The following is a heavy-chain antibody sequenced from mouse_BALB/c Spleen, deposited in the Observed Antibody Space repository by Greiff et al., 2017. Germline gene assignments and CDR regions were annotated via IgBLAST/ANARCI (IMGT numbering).Heavy chain of an antibody. CDR3: AREGLRRQDY. CDR2: INPSSGYT. CDR1: GYTFTSYT. D-gene: IGHD2-2*01. J-gene: IGHJ4*01. V-gene: IGHV1-4*01. Sequence: LVESGAELARPGASVKMSCKASGYTFTSYTMHWVKQRPGQGLEWIGYINPSSGYTNYNQKFKDKATLTADKSSSTAYMQLSSLTSEDSAVYYCAREGLRRQDYWGQGTSVTVSS.